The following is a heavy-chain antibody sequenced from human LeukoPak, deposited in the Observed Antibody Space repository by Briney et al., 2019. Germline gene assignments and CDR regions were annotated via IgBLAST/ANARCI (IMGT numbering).Heavy chain of an antibody. V-gene: IGHV4-34*01. CDR3: ARRAIFGVVIISYNWFDP. Sequence: KSSETLSLTCAGYGGSFSGYYWSWIRQPPGKGLEWIGEINHSGSTNYNPSLKSRVTISVDTSKNQFSLKLSSVTAADTAVYYCARRAIFGVVIISYNWFDPWGQGTLVTVSS. CDR2: INHSGST. D-gene: IGHD3-3*01. J-gene: IGHJ5*02. CDR1: GGSFSGYY.